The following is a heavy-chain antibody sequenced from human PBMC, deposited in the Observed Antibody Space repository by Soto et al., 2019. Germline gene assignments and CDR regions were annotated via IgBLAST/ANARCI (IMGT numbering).Heavy chain of an antibody. J-gene: IGHJ6*02. D-gene: IGHD6-19*01. CDR3: ARTLAVAGTQAYYYYGMDV. CDR2: IYYSGST. CDR1: GGSISSYY. V-gene: IGHV4-59*01. Sequence: QVQLQESGPGLVKPSETLSLTCTVSGGSISSYYWSWIRQPPGKGLEWIGYIYYSGSTNYNPSLTSRVPISVDTSKNQFSLKLSSVTAADTAVYYCARTLAVAGTQAYYYYGMDVWGQGTTVTVSS.